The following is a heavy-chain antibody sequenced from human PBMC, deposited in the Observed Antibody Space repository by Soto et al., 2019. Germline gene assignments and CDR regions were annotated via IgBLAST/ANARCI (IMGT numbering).Heavy chain of an antibody. CDR3: ARGGYSYGPGGGWFDP. J-gene: IGHJ5*02. CDR2: IWYDGSNK. D-gene: IGHD5-18*01. V-gene: IGHV3-33*01. CDR1: GFTFSSYG. Sequence: QVQLVESGGGVVQPGRSLRLSCAASGFTFSSYGMHWVRQAPGKGLEWVAVIWYDGSNKYYADSVKGRFTISRDNSKNTLYRKMNSRRAGDRAVYYCARGGYSYGPGGGWFDPWGQGTLVTVSS.